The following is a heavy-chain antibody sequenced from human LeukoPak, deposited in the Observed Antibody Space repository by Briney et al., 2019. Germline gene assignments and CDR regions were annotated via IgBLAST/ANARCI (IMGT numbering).Heavy chain of an antibody. J-gene: IGHJ4*02. V-gene: IGHV3-30*18. CDR2: ISYDGSNK. CDR3: ANGDFDY. CDR1: GFTVSSYG. Sequence: PGRSLRLSCAASGFTVSSYGMHWVRQAPGKGLEWVAVISYDGSNKYYADSVKGRFTISRDNSKNTLYLQMNSLRAEDTAVYYCANGDFDYWGQGTLVTVSS.